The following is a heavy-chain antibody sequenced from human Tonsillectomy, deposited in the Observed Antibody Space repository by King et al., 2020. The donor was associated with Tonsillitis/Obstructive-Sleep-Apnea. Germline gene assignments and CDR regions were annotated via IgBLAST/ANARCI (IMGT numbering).Heavy chain of an antibody. CDR3: ARDNGGGSAFDI. Sequence: HVQLQQWGAGLLKPSETLSLTCGVYGGSFSGYYWSWIRQPPGKGLEWIGENSHTGSTNYNPSLKSRVSISVDTSKNQLSLKLSSVTAADTALYYCARDNGGGSAFDIWGQGTMVTVSS. J-gene: IGHJ3*02. V-gene: IGHV4-34*01. CDR2: NSHTGST. D-gene: IGHD3-16*01. CDR1: GGSFSGYY.